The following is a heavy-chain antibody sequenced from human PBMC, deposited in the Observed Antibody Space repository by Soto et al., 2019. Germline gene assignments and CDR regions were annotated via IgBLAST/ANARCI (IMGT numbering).Heavy chain of an antibody. J-gene: IGHJ6*03. V-gene: IGHV1-8*01. Sequence: ASLKVSCKASGYTFTSYDINWVRQATGQGLEWMGWMNPNSGNTGYAQKFQGRVTMTRNTSISTAYMELSSLRSEDTAVYYCARGTHYDFWSGYYPYYYYYMDVWGKGTTVTVSS. CDR2: MNPNSGNT. CDR1: GYTFTSYD. CDR3: ARGTHYDFWSGYYPYYYYYMDV. D-gene: IGHD3-3*01.